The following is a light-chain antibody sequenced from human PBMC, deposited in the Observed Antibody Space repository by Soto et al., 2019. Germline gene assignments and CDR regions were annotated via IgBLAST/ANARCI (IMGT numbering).Light chain of an antibody. J-gene: IGKJ1*01. CDR2: GAS. CDR3: QQYDSSLWT. V-gene: IGKV3-20*01. Sequence: EIVLTQSPGTLSLSPGERATLSCRASQSVSSSYLAWYQQKPGQAPRLLIYGASSRATGIPDRFSGSVSGTDFTLTISRLEPEDFAVYYCQQYDSSLWTFGQGTKVEIK. CDR1: QSVSSSY.